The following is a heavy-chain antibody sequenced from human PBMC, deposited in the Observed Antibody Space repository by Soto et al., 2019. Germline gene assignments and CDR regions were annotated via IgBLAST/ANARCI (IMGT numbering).Heavy chain of an antibody. J-gene: IGHJ6*02. V-gene: IGHV3-30*18. CDR1: GFTFSSYG. CDR3: AKVFSGSYYYYYGMDV. Sequence: GGSLRLSCAASGFTFSSYGMHWVRQAPGKGLEWVAVISYDGSNKYCADSVKGRFTISRDNSKNTLYLQMNSLRAEDTAVYYCAKVFSGSYYYYYGMDVWGQGTTVTVSS. D-gene: IGHD1-26*01. CDR2: ISYDGSNK.